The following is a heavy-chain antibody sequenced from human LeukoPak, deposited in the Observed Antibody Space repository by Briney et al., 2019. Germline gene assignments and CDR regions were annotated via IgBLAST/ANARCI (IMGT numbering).Heavy chain of an antibody. V-gene: IGHV1-24*01. D-gene: IGHD2-2*01. Sequence: GASVNVSCKVSGYTLTELSMHWVRLAPGKGLEWLGGFDPEDGETIYAQKCQGRVTMTEDTSTDTAYMELSRLRSDDTAVYYCARLPVVPAAKKQRTDDYWGQGTLVTVSS. CDR1: GYTLTELS. CDR2: FDPEDGET. CDR3: ARLPVVPAAKKQRTDDY. J-gene: IGHJ4*02.